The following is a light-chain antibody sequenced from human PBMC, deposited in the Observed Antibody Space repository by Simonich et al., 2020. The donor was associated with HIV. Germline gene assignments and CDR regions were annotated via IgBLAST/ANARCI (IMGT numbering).Light chain of an antibody. CDR1: SSNIGSNP. J-gene: IGLJ2*01. Sequence: QSVLTQPPSASGTPGQRVTISCSRSSSNIGSNPVNWYKQFPGTAPKLLIYRNNQRPSGGPDRFPGSKSGTSASLAISGLQSEDEADYYCAAWDDSLNGVVFGGGTKLTVL. CDR3: AAWDDSLNGVV. CDR2: RNN. V-gene: IGLV1-44*01.